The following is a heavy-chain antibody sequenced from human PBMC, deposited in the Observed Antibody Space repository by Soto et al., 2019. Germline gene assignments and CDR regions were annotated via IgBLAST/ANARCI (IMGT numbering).Heavy chain of an antibody. D-gene: IGHD6-19*01. V-gene: IGHV1-69*13. J-gene: IGHJ4*02. Sequence: GASVKVSCKASGGTFSSYAISWVRQAPGQGLEWMGGIIPIFGTANYAQKLQGRVTITADESTSTAYMELSSLRSEDTAVYYCARDSPTSIAVNYFDYWGQGTLVTVSS. CDR1: GGTFSSYA. CDR3: ARDSPTSIAVNYFDY. CDR2: IIPIFGTA.